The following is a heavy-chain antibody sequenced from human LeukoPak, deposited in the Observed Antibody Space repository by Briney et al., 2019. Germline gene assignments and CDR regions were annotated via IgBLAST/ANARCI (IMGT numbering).Heavy chain of an antibody. Sequence: GGSLRLSCAASGLTFSTYSMNWVRQAPGKGLEWASYISSSSSTIYYADSVKGRFTISRDNAKNSLHLQMNSLRDEDTAVYYCAREYSSSSGKALDYWGQGTLVTVSS. J-gene: IGHJ4*02. CDR1: GLTFSTYS. V-gene: IGHV3-48*02. CDR2: ISSSSSTI. CDR3: AREYSSSSGKALDY. D-gene: IGHD6-6*01.